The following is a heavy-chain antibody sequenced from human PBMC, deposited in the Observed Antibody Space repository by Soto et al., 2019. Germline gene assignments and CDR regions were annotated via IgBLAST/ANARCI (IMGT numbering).Heavy chain of an antibody. CDR3: ARGQRFSDWFDP. CDR1: GGCMCGFY. CDR2: VYSSGGT. V-gene: IGHV4-4*07. D-gene: IGHD3-3*01. Sequence: SETLSLTCTVSGGCMCGFYWTWIRQPAGKGLEWIGRVYSSGGTHYSPSLKSRVTISLDTSKNQFSLRLLSVTDADTAVYFCARGQRFSDWFDPWGQGTLVTVSS. J-gene: IGHJ5*02.